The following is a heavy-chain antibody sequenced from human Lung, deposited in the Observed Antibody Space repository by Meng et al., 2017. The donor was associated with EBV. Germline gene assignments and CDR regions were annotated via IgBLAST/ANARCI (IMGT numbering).Heavy chain of an antibody. J-gene: IGHJ5*02. CDR1: VWSFRGYY. CDR2: IYDSGST. V-gene: IGHV4-34*09. D-gene: IGHD6-6*01. Sequence: QWWAPGVLEPSSTLSLPGAVYVWSFRGYYWSWIRQPPGKGLEWIGYIYDSGSTSYNPSLMSRVTISVDTSRNQFSLKLTSVTAADTAVYYCAREYSSSSGLPGPWGQGTLVTVSS. CDR3: AREYSSSSGLPGP.